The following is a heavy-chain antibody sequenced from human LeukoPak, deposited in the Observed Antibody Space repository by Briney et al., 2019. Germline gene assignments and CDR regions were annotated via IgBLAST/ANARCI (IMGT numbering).Heavy chain of an antibody. Sequence: PGGSLRLSCAASGFTFSSYSMNWVRQAPGKGLEWVSYISSRSSTIYYADSVKGRFTISRDNAKNSLYLQMNSLRAEDTAVYYCARDGLEWLLFGGPVSYYMDVWGKGTTVTVSS. CDR1: GFTFSSYS. CDR2: ISSRSSTI. J-gene: IGHJ6*03. V-gene: IGHV3-48*01. CDR3: ARDGLEWLLFGGPVSYYMDV. D-gene: IGHD3-3*01.